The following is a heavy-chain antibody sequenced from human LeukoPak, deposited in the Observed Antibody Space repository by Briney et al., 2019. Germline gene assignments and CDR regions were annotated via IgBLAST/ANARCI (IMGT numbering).Heavy chain of an antibody. CDR1: GYTFTGYY. V-gene: IGHV1-2*06. CDR3: ARGAYYDILTGYYHFDY. D-gene: IGHD3-9*01. CDR2: INPNSGGT. J-gene: IGHJ4*02. Sequence: ASVKVSCKASGYTFTGYYMHWVRQAPGQGLEWMGRINPNSGGTNYAQKFQGRVTMTRDTSISTAYMEQSRLRSDDTAVYYCARGAYYDILTGYYHFDYWGQGTLVTVSS.